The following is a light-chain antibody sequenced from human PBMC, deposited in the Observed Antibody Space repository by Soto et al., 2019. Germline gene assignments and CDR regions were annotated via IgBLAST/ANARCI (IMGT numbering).Light chain of an antibody. CDR1: QSISSSY. CDR2: DAS. J-gene: IGKJ1*01. Sequence: EMVLTSPPPTLSLSPGERPPLSCRASQSISSSYLAWYKQKPGQAPRLLIYDASRRAPGIPARFSGSGSGTDFSLTISRLQPEDFAVYYCQQDYNLPRTFGQGTKGDIK. V-gene: IGKV3D-7*01. CDR3: QQDYNLPRT.